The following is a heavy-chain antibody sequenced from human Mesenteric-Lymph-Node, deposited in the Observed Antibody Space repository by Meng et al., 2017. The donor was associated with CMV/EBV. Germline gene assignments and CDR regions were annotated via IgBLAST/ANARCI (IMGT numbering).Heavy chain of an antibody. CDR2: MSYTGST. J-gene: IGHJ5*02. CDR1: GASISGHL. V-gene: IGHV4-59*08. Sequence: SETLSLTCTVSGASISGHLWSWIRQPPGKGLEWIAYMSYTGSTYYNPSLKSRVTISVDTSKNQFSLKLSSVTAADTAVYYCARHVTYGDYARSVLSGYNWFDPWGQGTLVTVSS. D-gene: IGHD4-17*01. CDR3: ARHVTYGDYARSVLSGYNWFDP.